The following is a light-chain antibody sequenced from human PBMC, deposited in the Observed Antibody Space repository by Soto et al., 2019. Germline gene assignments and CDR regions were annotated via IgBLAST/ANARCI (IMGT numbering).Light chain of an antibody. J-gene: IGKJ1*01. Sequence: DIQMTQSPSTLSASVGDRVTITCRASKNINTWVAWYQQKPGKAPKLLIYAASRLQSGVPSRFSGSGSGTDFTLTISSLQPEDFATYYCQQANSFPGTFGQGTKVDIK. V-gene: IGKV1-12*01. CDR1: KNINTW. CDR2: AAS. CDR3: QQANSFPGT.